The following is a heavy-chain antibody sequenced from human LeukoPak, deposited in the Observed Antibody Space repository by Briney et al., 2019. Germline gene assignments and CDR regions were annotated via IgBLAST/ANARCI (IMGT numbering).Heavy chain of an antibody. CDR3: AKDPTYSGYGGLDV. V-gene: IGHV3-23*01. J-gene: IGHJ6*04. D-gene: IGHD5-12*01. CDR2: ISGSGGRT. CDR1: GFTFSSCA. Sequence: GGSLRLSCAASGFTFSSCAMTWVRQAPGKGLEWVSTISGSGGRTYYADSVKGRFTISRDNSKNTLYLQMNSLRAEDTAVYYCAKDPTYSGYGGLDVWGKGTTVTVSS.